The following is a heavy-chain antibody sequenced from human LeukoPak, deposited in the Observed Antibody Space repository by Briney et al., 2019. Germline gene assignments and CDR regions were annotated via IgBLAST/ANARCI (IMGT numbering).Heavy chain of an antibody. CDR2: ISYDGSNK. CDR1: GFTFSSYA. D-gene: IGHD6-13*01. Sequence: GGSLRLSCAASGFTFSSYAMHWVRQAPGKGLEWVAVISYDGSNKYYAESVKGRFTISRDNSKNTLYLQMNSLRAEDTAVYYCARGDQYSSSWYEAPYYYMDVWGKGTTVTVSS. V-gene: IGHV3-30*04. CDR3: ARGDQYSSSWYEAPYYYMDV. J-gene: IGHJ6*03.